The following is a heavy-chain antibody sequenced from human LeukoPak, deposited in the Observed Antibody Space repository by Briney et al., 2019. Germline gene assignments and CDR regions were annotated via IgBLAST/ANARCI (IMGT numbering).Heavy chain of an antibody. D-gene: IGHD6-13*01. CDR2: ISYDGSNK. V-gene: IGHV3-30-3*01. CDR3: ARDQGFKQKQLYTYYYYYYYMDV. CDR1: GFTFSSYA. J-gene: IGHJ6*03. Sequence: GGSLRLSCAASGFTFSSYAMHWVRQAPGKGLEWVAVISYDGSNKYYADSVKGRFTISRDNSKNTLYLQMNSLRAEDTAVYYCARDQGFKQKQLYTYYYYYYYMDVWGKGTTVTVSS.